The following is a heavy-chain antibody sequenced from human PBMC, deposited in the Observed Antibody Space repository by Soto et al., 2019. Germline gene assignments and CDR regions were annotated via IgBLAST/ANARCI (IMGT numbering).Heavy chain of an antibody. J-gene: IGHJ4*02. CDR2: ISYDGSNK. D-gene: IGHD4-17*01. Sequence: QVHLVESGGGVVQPGRSLRLSCAASGFTCNNYGMHWVRQAPGKGLEWVAVISYDGSNKYYADSVKGRFTISRDNSKNTLSLQMNSLRAEDTAVYYCAKDIESKSVYGDNVLDFRGQGTLVTVSS. CDR1: GFTCNNYG. CDR3: AKDIESKSVYGDNVLDF. V-gene: IGHV3-30*18.